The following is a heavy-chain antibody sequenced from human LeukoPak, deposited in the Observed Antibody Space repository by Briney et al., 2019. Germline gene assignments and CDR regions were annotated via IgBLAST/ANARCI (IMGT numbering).Heavy chain of an antibody. CDR1: GYTLSELT. V-gene: IGHV1-24*01. CDR2: FDPEGGET. D-gene: IGHD3-16*01. Sequence: ASVKVSCKVSGYTLSELTIHWVRQAPGKGLEWMGGFDPEGGETIYARNFRGRVTMTEDTSTDTAYMELRSLTSEDTAVYYCATRHLAPNWFDPWGQGTLVTVSS. CDR3: ATRHLAPNWFDP. J-gene: IGHJ5*02.